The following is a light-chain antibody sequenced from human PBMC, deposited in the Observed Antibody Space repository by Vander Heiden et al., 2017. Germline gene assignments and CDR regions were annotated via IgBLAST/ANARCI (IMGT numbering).Light chain of an antibody. CDR3: QVWDSGVVV. CDR1: NLGSKR. Sequence: SYVLTEPPSVSVAPGQAARITGGGYNLGSKRLHWYHQKPGPAPVLVVFDDRGRPSGIPGRFSGSSSGNTATLTISRVEAGDEGDCYCQVWDSGVVVFGGGTKLTVL. J-gene: IGLJ2*01. CDR2: DDR. V-gene: IGLV3-21*02.